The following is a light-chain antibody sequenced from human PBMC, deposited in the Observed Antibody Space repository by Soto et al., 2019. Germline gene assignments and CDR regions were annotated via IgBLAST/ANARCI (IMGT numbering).Light chain of an antibody. CDR3: QQYNKWPPIT. CDR1: QSISNN. V-gene: IGKV3-15*01. CDR2: SAS. Sequence: EIVMTQSPGTLSVSPGERATLSCRASQSISNNLAWYQQKPGQAPRVLIYSASTRATGIPARFSGSGSGTEFTLTISSLQSEDFGVYYCQQYNKWPPITFGQGTRLEIK. J-gene: IGKJ5*01.